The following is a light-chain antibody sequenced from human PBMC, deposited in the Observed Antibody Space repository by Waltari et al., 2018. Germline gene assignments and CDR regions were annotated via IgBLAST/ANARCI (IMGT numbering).Light chain of an antibody. J-gene: IGKJ3*01. CDR1: QGLSGH. V-gene: IGKV1-13*02. CDR2: YTN. CDR3: QQYDTYPFT. Sequence: TQFPSSLSASVGVNVTITCRATQGLSGHLNWYQQKPGEAPKVLIYYTNRLETGVPSRFSGSKSGAQFTLTIRNLQPEDFATYSCQQYDTYPFTFGPGTDLYI.